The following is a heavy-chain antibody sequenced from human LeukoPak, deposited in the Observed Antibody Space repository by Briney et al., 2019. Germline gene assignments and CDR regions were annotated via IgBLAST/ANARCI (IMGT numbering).Heavy chain of an antibody. CDR2: IDAGGSYI. V-gene: IGHV3-21*06. J-gene: IGHJ3*02. D-gene: IGHD3-9*01. CDR3: ARDKGLAIRAYDI. Sequence: PGGSLRLSCVASGFTFSTDNMNWVRQAPGKGLDWVAFIDAGGSYIQYADSVKGRFIISRDNAQNSLFLEVNSLRVEDTAVYYCARDKGLAIRAYDIWGQGTIVIGSS. CDR1: GFTFSTDN.